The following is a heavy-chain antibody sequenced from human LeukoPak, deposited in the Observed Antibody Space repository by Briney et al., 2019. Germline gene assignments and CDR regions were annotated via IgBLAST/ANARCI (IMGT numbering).Heavy chain of an antibody. D-gene: IGHD4-17*01. CDR2: ISGGGSYI. CDR1: GFTFSSYS. V-gene: IGHV3-21*01. CDR3: ARGLGDYDAFDV. Sequence: GGSLRLSCSVSGFTFSSYSMDWVRQAPGKGLQWVSSISGGGSYIFYADSVEGRFSVSRDNAKNSVFLQMNSLRAEDTAVYYCARGLGDYDAFDVWGHGTRVTVAS. J-gene: IGHJ3*01.